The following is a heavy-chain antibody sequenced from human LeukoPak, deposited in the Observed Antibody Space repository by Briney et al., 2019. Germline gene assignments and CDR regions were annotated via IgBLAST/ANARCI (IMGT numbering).Heavy chain of an antibody. CDR1: GYTFTSYG. J-gene: IGHJ4*02. CDR2: ISAYNGNT. V-gene: IGHV1-18*01. Sequence: ASVTVSCTASGYTFTSYGISWVRQAPGQGLEWMGWISAYNGNTNYAQKPQGRVTMTTDTSTSTAYMELRSLRSDDTAVYYCARSGAYSSGWYPFDYWGQGTLVTVSS. CDR3: ARSGAYSSGWYPFDY. D-gene: IGHD6-19*01.